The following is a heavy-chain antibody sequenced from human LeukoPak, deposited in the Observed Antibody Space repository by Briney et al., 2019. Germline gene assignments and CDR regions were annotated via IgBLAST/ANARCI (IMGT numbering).Heavy chain of an antibody. CDR2: INHSGST. Sequence: PSETLSLTCAVYGGSFSGYYWSWIRQPPGKGLEWIGEINHSGSTNYNPSLKSRVTISVDTSKNQFSLKLSSVTAADTAVYYCARGRYFVFDYWDQGTVVTVSS. CDR3: ARGRYFVFDY. J-gene: IGHJ4*02. D-gene: IGHD3-9*01. V-gene: IGHV4-34*01. CDR1: GGSFSGYY.